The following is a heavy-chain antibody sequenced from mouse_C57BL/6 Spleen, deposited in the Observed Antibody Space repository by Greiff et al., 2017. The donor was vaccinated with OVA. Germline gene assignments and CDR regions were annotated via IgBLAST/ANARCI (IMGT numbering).Heavy chain of an antibody. D-gene: IGHD2-4*01. Sequence: QVQLQQPGAELVMPGASVKLSCKASGYTFTSYWMHWVKQRPGQGLEWIGEIDPSDSYTNYNQKFKGKSTLTVDKSSSTAYMQLSSLTSEDSAVYYCARSDYEYFDVWGTGTTGTVSS. CDR3: ARSDYEYFDV. V-gene: IGHV1-69*01. CDR2: IDPSDSYT. J-gene: IGHJ1*03. CDR1: GYTFTSYW.